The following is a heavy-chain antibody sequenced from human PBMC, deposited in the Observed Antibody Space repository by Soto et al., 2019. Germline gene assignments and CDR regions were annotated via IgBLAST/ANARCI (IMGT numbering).Heavy chain of an antibody. CDR1: GGTFSSYT. V-gene: IGHV1-69*01. CDR2: IIPIFATA. Sequence: QVQLVQSGAEVKKPGSSVKVSCKASGGTFSSYTFNWVRQAPGRGLEWMGGIIPIFATASYAQKFQGRVTITADESTSTAYMDLSSLSSEDTAIYYCARDVRVSGYYRSRPRLGMDVWGQGTTVTVSS. D-gene: IGHD3-3*01. J-gene: IGHJ6*02. CDR3: ARDVRVSGYYRSRPRLGMDV.